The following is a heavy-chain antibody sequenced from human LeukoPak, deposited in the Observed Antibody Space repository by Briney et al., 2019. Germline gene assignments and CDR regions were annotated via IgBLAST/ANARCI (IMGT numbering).Heavy chain of an antibody. Sequence: SETLSLTCTVSGGSISSSSYYWGWIRQPPGKGLEWIGYIYYSGSTNYNPSLKSRVTISVDTSKNQFSLKLSSVTAADTAVYYCARGERSGYFAAFDYWGQGTLVTVSS. CDR3: ARGERSGYFAAFDY. CDR2: IYYSGST. CDR1: GGSISSSSYY. D-gene: IGHD3-3*01. J-gene: IGHJ4*02. V-gene: IGHV4-61*05.